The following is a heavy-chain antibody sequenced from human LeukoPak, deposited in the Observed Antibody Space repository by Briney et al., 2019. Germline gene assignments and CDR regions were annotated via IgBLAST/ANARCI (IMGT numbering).Heavy chain of an antibody. V-gene: IGHV3-15*07. Sequence: GGSLRLSCATSGFTFSNAWMNWVRQAPGKGLEWVGRIRSNSDGGTIDYAAPVKGRFTLSRDDSKTTLYLQMNSLRAEDTAVYYCAKDIVVVPAAIGYYYYYGMDVWGQGTTVTVSS. CDR3: AKDIVVVPAAIGYYYYYGMDV. J-gene: IGHJ6*02. CDR1: GFTFSNAW. D-gene: IGHD2-2*01. CDR2: IRSNSDGGTI.